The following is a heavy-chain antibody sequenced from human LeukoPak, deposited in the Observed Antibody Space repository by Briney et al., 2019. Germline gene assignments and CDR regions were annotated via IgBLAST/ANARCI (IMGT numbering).Heavy chain of an antibody. Sequence: GGSLRLSCAASGFTFNNYWLHWVRQAPGTGLVWVSRITSHGSNTIYADSVKGRFTISRDNAKNTLYLQMNSLRAEDTALYYCARDRGGSGPTTTDYWGQGTLVTVSS. J-gene: IGHJ4*02. V-gene: IGHV3-74*01. CDR1: GFTFNNYW. CDR3: ARDRGGSGPTTTDY. D-gene: IGHD6-19*01. CDR2: ITSHGSNT.